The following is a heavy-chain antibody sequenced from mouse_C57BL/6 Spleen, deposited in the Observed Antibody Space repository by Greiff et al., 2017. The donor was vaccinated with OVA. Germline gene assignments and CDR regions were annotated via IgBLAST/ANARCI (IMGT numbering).Heavy chain of an antibody. CDR3: AREKRDDYDWFAY. D-gene: IGHD2-4*01. Sequence: QVQLQQSGAELARPGASVKLSCKASGYTFTSYGISWVKQRTGQGLEWIGEIYPRSGNTYYNEKFKGKATLTADKSSSTAYMELRSLTSKDSAVYYCAREKRDDYDWFAYWGQGTLVTVSA. CDR2: IYPRSGNT. CDR1: GYTFTSYG. J-gene: IGHJ3*01. V-gene: IGHV1-81*01.